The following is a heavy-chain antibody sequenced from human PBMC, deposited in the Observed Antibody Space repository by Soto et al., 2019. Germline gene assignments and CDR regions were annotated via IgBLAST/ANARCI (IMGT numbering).Heavy chain of an antibody. D-gene: IGHD3-22*01. CDR2: IYPGDSDT. J-gene: IGHJ4*02. CDR3: ARLTTMIGDY. V-gene: IGHV5-51*01. CDR1: GYSFSNYW. Sequence: LKISCKGSGYSFSNYWIGWVRQMPGRGLECMGIIYPGDSDTRYSPSFQGQVTISADRSTSTAYLQWSSLKASDTAMYYCARLTTMIGDYWGQGTLVTVSS.